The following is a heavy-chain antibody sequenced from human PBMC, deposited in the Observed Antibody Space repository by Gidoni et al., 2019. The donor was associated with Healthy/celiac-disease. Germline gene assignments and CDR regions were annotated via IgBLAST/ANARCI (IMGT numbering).Heavy chain of an antibody. D-gene: IGHD3-22*01. CDR1: GGTFSSYA. CDR3: ARDRQYYYDSSGYSDPGYFQH. Sequence: QVQLVQSGAEVKKPGSSVKVSCKASGGTFSSYAIRWVRQAPGQGLEWMGGIIPIFGTANYAQKFQGRVTITADESTSTAYMELSSLRSEDTAVYYCARDRQYYYDSSGYSDPGYFQHWGQGTLVTVSS. CDR2: IIPIFGTA. V-gene: IGHV1-69*01. J-gene: IGHJ1*01.